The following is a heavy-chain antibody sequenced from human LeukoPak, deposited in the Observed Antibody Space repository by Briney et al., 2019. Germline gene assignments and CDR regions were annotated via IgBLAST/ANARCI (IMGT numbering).Heavy chain of an antibody. CDR2: IYYSGST. Sequence: SETLSLTCTVSGCTISSYYWSWLRQPPGKGLEWIGYIYYSGSTNDNPSLKSRATMSVATSKNQFSLNMSPVTAADTAVYYCARSQGPYCFDFWGQGIMVTVSS. D-gene: IGHD2-15*01. J-gene: IGHJ3*01. V-gene: IGHV4-59*12. CDR3: ARSQGPYCFDF. CDR1: GCTISSYY.